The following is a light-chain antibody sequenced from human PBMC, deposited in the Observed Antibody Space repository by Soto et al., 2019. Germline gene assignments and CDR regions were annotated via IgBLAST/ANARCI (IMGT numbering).Light chain of an antibody. CDR3: CSYAGSSTV. J-gene: IGLJ1*01. CDR1: SSDVGSYNL. V-gene: IGLV2-23*03. Sequence: QSALTQPASVSGSPGQSITISCTGTSSDVGSYNLVSWYQQHPGKAPKLMIYEGSKRPSGVSNRFSGYKSGNTASLTISGLQAEVEADYYCCSYAGSSTVFGTGTKVTVL. CDR2: EGS.